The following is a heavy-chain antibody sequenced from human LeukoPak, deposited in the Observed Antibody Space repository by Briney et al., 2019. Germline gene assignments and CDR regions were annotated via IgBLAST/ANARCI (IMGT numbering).Heavy chain of an antibody. J-gene: IGHJ3*02. Sequence: GGSLRLPCAASGFTFSSYWMHWVRQAPGKGLVWVSGINRDGTTTTYADSVTGRFTISRDNAKNTLYLQVNTLRAEDTAVYYCARPSAQGNAFDIWGQGTMVTVSS. D-gene: IGHD2-2*01. CDR2: INRDGTTT. V-gene: IGHV3-74*01. CDR1: GFTFSSYW. CDR3: ARPSAQGNAFDI.